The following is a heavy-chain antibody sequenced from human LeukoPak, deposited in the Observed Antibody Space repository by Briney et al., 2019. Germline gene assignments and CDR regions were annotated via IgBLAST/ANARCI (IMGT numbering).Heavy chain of an antibody. D-gene: IGHD3-10*01. V-gene: IGHV3-30*18. CDR2: ISYDGSNK. CDR1: GFTFSSYG. J-gene: IGHJ4*02. CDR3: AKLLWFGEPRSDFDY. Sequence: LGGSLRLSCAASGFTFSSYGMHWVRQAPGKGLEWVAVISYDGSNKYYADSVKGRFTISRDNSKNTLYLQMNSLRAEDTAVYYCAKLLWFGEPRSDFDYWGQGTLVTVSS.